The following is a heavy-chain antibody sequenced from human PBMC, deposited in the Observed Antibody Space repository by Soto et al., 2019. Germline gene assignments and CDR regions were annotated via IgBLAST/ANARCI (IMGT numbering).Heavy chain of an antibody. V-gene: IGHV4-4*02. J-gene: IGHJ3*02. Sequence: SETLSLTCVVSGGSISSSNWWSWVRQPPGKGLECIGEIYHSASTNYNPSLKSRVTISVDKSKNQFSLKLSSVTAVDTAVYYCARRPDAFDIWGQGTMVTVSS. CDR2: IYHSAST. CDR1: GGSISSSNW. CDR3: ARRPDAFDI. D-gene: IGHD6-6*01.